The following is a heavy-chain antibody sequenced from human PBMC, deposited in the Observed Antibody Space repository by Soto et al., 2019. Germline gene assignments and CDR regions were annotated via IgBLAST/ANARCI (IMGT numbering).Heavy chain of an antibody. D-gene: IGHD6-13*01. Sequence: QVQLVQSGPEVKKPGASVKVSCKASGYTFSSYGVSWVRQAPGQGLEWMGWISGYNGNTNYAQKFQGRVILTTDTSTNTLFMELRSLRSDDTAIYYCARERDDSRWSSVEYLQYWGQGTLVTVSS. J-gene: IGHJ1*01. CDR3: ARERDDSRWSSVEYLQY. CDR2: ISGYNGNT. CDR1: GYTFSSYG. V-gene: IGHV1-18*01.